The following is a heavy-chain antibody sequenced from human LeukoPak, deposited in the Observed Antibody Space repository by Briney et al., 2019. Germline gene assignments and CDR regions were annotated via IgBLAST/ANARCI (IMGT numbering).Heavy chain of an antibody. D-gene: IGHD3-22*01. CDR1: GGSISGSSYY. CDR2: IYFSGRT. Sequence: SETLSLTCTVSGGSISGSSYYWGWIRQPPGKGLEWIGSIYFSGRTYYNPSLKSRVTISVDTSKNQFSLKLSSVTAADTAVYYCARQRDYYDSRGYYSDWGQGTPVTVSS. CDR3: ARQRDYYDSRGYYSD. J-gene: IGHJ4*02. V-gene: IGHV4-39*01.